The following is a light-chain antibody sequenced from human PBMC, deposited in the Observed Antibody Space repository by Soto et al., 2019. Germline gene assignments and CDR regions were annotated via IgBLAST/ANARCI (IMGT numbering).Light chain of an antibody. Sequence: DIQMTQSQSSLSASVGDRVTITCQASQDIDNNLNGYQQRSGKAPKVLIYDASNLKGGVPSRFSGSGSGTDFTFTISILQPEDIAPYYCQQYDDFPYTFGQGTKLEI. CDR1: QDIDNN. J-gene: IGKJ2*01. CDR2: DAS. CDR3: QQYDDFPYT. V-gene: IGKV1-33*01.